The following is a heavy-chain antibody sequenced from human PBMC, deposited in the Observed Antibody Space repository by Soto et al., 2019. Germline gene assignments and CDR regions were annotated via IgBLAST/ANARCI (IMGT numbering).Heavy chain of an antibody. J-gene: IGHJ3*02. CDR3: XRDSSGAFAFDI. Sequence: QVQLVQSGAEVKKPGSSVKVSCKASGGTFSSYAISWVRQAPGQGLEWMGGIIPIFGTANYAQKFEGRVTITAYESTSTAYMELSSLRSEDXXXXXXXRDSSGAFAFDIWGQGTMVTVSS. V-gene: IGHV1-69*01. CDR2: IIPIFGTA. D-gene: IGHD6-19*01. CDR1: GGTFSSYA.